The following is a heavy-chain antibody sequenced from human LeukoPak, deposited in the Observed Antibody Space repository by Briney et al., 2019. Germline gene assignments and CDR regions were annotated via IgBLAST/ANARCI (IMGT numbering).Heavy chain of an antibody. CDR1: GFTFSSYW. V-gene: IGHV3-7*01. D-gene: IGHD3-22*01. CDR3: ARDGYYDSSDY. CDR2: IKQDGSEK. J-gene: IGHJ4*02. Sequence: GGSLRLSCAASGFTFSSYWMSWVRQASGKGLEWVANIKQDGSEKYYVDSVKGRFTISRDNAKNSLYLQMNSLRAEDTAVYYCARDGYYDSSDYWGQGTLVTVSS.